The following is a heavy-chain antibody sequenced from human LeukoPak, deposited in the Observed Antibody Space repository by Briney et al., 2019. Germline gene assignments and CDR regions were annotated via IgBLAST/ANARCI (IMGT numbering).Heavy chain of an antibody. Sequence: SETLSLTCTVSGGSISSYYWSWIRQPPGKGLEWIGYIYYSGSTNYNPSLKSRVTISVDMSKNQFSLKLSSVTAADTAVYYCARHYAPDNSPDCWGQGTLVTVSS. CDR1: GGSISSYY. D-gene: IGHD3-22*01. V-gene: IGHV4-59*08. CDR3: ARHYAPDNSPDC. CDR2: IYYSGST. J-gene: IGHJ4*02.